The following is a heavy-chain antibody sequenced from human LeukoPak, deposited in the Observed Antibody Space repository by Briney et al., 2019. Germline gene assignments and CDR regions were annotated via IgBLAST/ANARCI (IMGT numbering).Heavy chain of an antibody. V-gene: IGHV4-59*01. J-gene: IGHJ5*02. D-gene: IGHD2-8*01. Sequence: SETLSLTCTVSGGSISSYYWSWIRQPPGKGLEWIGYIYYSGSTNYNPSLKSRVTISLDTSTNQFSLELTSVTAADTAVYYCARSMYVSSPFDPWGQGTLVSVSS. CDR3: ARSMYVSSPFDP. CDR2: IYYSGST. CDR1: GGSISSYY.